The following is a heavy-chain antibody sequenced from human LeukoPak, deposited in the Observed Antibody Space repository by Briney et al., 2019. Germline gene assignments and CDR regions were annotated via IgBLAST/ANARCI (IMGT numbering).Heavy chain of an antibody. CDR1: GYTFGSYG. Sequence: ASVKVSCKASGYTFGSYGVSWVRQAPGQGLEWMAWISPYNGNTNYAQKFQGRVTMTTDTSTSTAYMELRSLRADDTAVYYCARDSASVWPGSSGWSNWFDPWGRGTLVTVSS. CDR3: ARDSASVWPGSSGWSNWFDP. D-gene: IGHD6-19*01. CDR2: ISPYNGNT. J-gene: IGHJ5*02. V-gene: IGHV1-18*01.